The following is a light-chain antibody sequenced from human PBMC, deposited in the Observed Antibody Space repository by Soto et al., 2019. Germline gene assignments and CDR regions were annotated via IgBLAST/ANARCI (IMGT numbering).Light chain of an antibody. Sequence: EIVLTQSPATLSLSPGERATLSCRASQSVSRYLAWYQQKPGQAPRLLIYDASNRATGIPARFSGSGSGTDFTHTISSLEPEDFAVYYCQHRTTPFTFGGGTKVQIK. CDR2: DAS. CDR3: QHRTTPFT. J-gene: IGKJ4*01. V-gene: IGKV3-11*01. CDR1: QSVSRY.